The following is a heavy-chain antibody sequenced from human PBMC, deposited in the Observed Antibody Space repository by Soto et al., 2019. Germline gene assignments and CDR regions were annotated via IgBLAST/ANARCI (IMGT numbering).Heavy chain of an antibody. CDR3: ARWDMSGYYYYYMDV. CDR1: GYTFTSYG. V-gene: IGHV1-18*01. Sequence: QVQLVQSGAEVKKPGASVKVSCKASGYTFTSYGITWVRQAPGQGLEWMGWISAYNGNTNYAQKLQGRVTMTTDTSTSTAYMELRSLRSDDTAVYCCARWDMSGYYYYYMDVWGKGTTVTVSS. J-gene: IGHJ6*03. CDR2: ISAYNGNT. D-gene: IGHD1-26*01.